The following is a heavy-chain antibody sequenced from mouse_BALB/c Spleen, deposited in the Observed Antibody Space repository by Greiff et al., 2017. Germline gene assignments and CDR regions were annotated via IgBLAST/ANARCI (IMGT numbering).Heavy chain of an antibody. CDR3: ARHEKYGNYGAWFAY. Sequence: VQLVESGPDLVAPSQSLSITCTVSGFSLTSYGVHWVRQPPGKGLEWLVVIWSDGSTTYNSALKSRLSISKDNSKSQVFLKMNSLQTDDTAMYYCARHEKYGNYGAWFAYWGQGTLVTVSA. CDR1: GFSLTSYG. D-gene: IGHD2-10*02. CDR2: IWSDGST. J-gene: IGHJ3*01. V-gene: IGHV2-6-2*01.